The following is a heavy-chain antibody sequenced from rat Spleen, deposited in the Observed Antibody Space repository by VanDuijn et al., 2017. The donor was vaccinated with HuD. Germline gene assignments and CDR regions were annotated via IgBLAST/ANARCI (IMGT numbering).Heavy chain of an antibody. CDR1: GFSLTSYT. CDR3: ARSGGYWYFDF. V-gene: IGHV2-6*01. J-gene: IGHJ1*01. D-gene: IGHD1-11*01. CDR2: ISSGGST. Sequence: QVQLKESGPGLVQPSQTLSLTCTVSGFSLTSYTVSWVRQPPGKGLEWIAAISSGGSTYYNSALKSRLSISRDTSKSQVFLKMNSLQTEDTAMYFCARSGGYWYFDFWGPGTMVTVSS.